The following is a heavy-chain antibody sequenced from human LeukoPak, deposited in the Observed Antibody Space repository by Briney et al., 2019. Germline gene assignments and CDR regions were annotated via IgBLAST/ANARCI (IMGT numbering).Heavy chain of an antibody. CDR1: GGSFSDYY. CDR2: INHSGST. D-gene: IGHD6-6*01. J-gene: IGHJ5*02. CDR3: ARPRAARPLSPYNWFDP. V-gene: IGHV4-34*01. Sequence: SETLSLTCAVYGGSFSDYYWSWIRQPPGKGLEWIGEINHSGSTNYNPSLKSRVTISVDTSKNQFSLKLSSVTAADTAVYCCARPRAARPLSPYNWFDPWGQGTLVTVSS.